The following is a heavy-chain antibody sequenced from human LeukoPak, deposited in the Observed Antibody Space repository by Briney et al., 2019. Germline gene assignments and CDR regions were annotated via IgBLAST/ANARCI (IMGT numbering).Heavy chain of an antibody. CDR2: IYHSGNT. D-gene: IGHD3-10*01. CDR1: GYSISSGYY. J-gene: IGHJ5*02. Sequence: SSETLSLTCTVSGYSISSGYYWAWIRQPPGQGLQWIGNIYHSGNTYYNPSLKSRVSISVDTSKNQFSLRLTSVTAADTAVYYCARVYGDRLLWFGELSSPYNNWFDPWGQGTLVTVSS. CDR3: ARVYGDRLLWFGELSSPYNNWFDP. V-gene: IGHV4-38-2*02.